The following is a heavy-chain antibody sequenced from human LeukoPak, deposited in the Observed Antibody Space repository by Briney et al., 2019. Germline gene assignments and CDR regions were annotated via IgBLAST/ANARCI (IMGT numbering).Heavy chain of an antibody. V-gene: IGHV1-2*02. D-gene: IGHD5-24*01. CDR2: INPNSGGT. Sequence: ASVTVSCKASGYTFTVYYMHWVRQAPGQGLEWMGWINPNSGGTNYAQKFQGRVTMTRDTSISTAYMELSRLRSDDTAVYYRAREGSRDGYNLGYDYWGQGTLVTVSS. CDR3: AREGSRDGYNLGYDY. J-gene: IGHJ4*02. CDR1: GYTFTVYY.